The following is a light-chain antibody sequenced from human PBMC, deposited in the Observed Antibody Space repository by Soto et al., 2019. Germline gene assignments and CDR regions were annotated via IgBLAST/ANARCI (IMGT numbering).Light chain of an antibody. CDR3: QQYASAPPWT. V-gene: IGKV3-20*01. J-gene: IGKJ1*01. Sequence: EIGLTQFPGTLSLSPGERATLSCRASQRVSSGYLGWYQQRPGQAPRLLLYGASNRAAGIPDRFSGRGSETDFTLTISRLEPEDFAVYYCQQYASAPPWTFGQGTKVEIK. CDR1: QRVSSGY. CDR2: GAS.